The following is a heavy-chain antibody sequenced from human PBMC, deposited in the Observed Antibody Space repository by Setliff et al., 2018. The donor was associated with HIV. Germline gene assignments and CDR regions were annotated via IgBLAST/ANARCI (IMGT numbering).Heavy chain of an antibody. V-gene: IGHV3-30*04. Sequence: PVGSLRLSCAASGFTFSNYAMHWVRQAPGKGLECVSLMSYDGSNIYYADSVKGRFTISRDNSKNTLYLQMNSLRVEDTATYYCARDAKGGIDYWGQGTLVTVS. J-gene: IGHJ4*02. D-gene: IGHD3-16*01. CDR3: ARDAKGGIDY. CDR1: GFTFSNYA. CDR2: MSYDGSNI.